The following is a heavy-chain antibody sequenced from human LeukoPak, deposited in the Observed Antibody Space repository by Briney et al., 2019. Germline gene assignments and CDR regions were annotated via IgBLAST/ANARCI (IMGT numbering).Heavy chain of an antibody. V-gene: IGHV3-48*01. D-gene: IGHD3-22*01. Sequence: GGSLRLSCAASGFTFGSYAMNWVRQAPGKGLEWVSYIGSTSSTIFYADSVKGRFTISRDNAKNSLYLQMNSLRAEDTAVYYCARDHHRRLYDSQARDTFDIWGQGTMVTVSS. J-gene: IGHJ3*02. CDR1: GFTFGSYA. CDR2: IGSTSSTI. CDR3: ARDHHRRLYDSQARDTFDI.